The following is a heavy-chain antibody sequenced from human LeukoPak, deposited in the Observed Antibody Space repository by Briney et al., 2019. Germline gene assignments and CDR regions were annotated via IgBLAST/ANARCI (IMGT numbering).Heavy chain of an antibody. J-gene: IGHJ3*02. Sequence: SETLSHPCTVSGGSISSYYWSWIRQPAGKGLEWIGRIYTSGSTNYNPSLKSRVTMSVDTSKNQFSLKLSSVTAADTAVYYCARYDYGDYWRAFDIWGQGTMVTVSS. CDR3: ARYDYGDYWRAFDI. V-gene: IGHV4-4*07. CDR1: GGSISSYY. CDR2: IYTSGST. D-gene: IGHD4-17*01.